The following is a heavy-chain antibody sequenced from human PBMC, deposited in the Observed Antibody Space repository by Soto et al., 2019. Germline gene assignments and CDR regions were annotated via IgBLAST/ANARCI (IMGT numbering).Heavy chain of an antibody. D-gene: IGHD2-2*03. Sequence: PSETLSLTCSVSGGFVSSSSYSWGWIRQSPGKGLEWIGTIYSSENTYYNPSLLSRVTISVDTSKNEFSLRPSSVTAADTAVYYCARLNGYCISTNCHGYYGMDVWGQGTTVTVSS. CDR1: GGFVSSSSYS. V-gene: IGHV4-39*01. CDR2: IYSSENT. J-gene: IGHJ6*02. CDR3: ARLNGYCISTNCHGYYGMDV.